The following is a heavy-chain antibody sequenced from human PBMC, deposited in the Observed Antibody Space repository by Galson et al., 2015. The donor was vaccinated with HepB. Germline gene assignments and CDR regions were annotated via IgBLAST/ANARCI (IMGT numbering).Heavy chain of an antibody. Sequence: SLRLSCAASGFIFSSYGMHWVRQAPGKGLEWVAVIWYDGTNKYYADSVKGRFTISRDNSKNTLYLQMNSLRVEDTAVYYCARDKKGIAAAVPDYWGRGALVTVSS. J-gene: IGHJ4*02. CDR2: IWYDGTNK. D-gene: IGHD6-13*01. CDR1: GFIFSSYG. CDR3: ARDKKGIAAAVPDY. V-gene: IGHV3-33*01.